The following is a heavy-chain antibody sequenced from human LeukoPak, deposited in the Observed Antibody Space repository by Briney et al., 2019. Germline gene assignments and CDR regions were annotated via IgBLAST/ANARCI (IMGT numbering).Heavy chain of an antibody. CDR1: GFTFSSYS. J-gene: IGHJ4*02. CDR2: ISSSSSYI. CDR3: AKGYSGYDVN. V-gene: IGHV3-21*04. D-gene: IGHD5-12*01. Sequence: GGSLRLSCAASGFTFSSYSMNWVRQAPGKGLEWVSSISSSSSYIYYADSVKGRFTISRDNSKNTLYLQMNSLRAEDTAVYCCAKGYSGYDVNWGQGTLVTVSS.